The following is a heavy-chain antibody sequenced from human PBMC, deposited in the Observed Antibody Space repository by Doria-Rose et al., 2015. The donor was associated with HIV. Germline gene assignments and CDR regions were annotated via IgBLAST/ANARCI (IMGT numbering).Heavy chain of an antibody. J-gene: IGHJ4*02. CDR3: ARIKSSRWYHKYYFDF. D-gene: IGHD6-13*01. CDR2: IFPDDER. V-gene: IGHV2-26*01. Sequence: QVQLVQSGPVLVKPTETLTLTCTVSGVSLSSPGMGVSWIRQPPGKALEWLANIFPDDERSYKASLKSRLTISRSTSKSQVVLTMTDMDPVDTATCYCARIKSSRWYHKYYFDFWGQGTLVIVSA. CDR1: GVSLSSPGMG.